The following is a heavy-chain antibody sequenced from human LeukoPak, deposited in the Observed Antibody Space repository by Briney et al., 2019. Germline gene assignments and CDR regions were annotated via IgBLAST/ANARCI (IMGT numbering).Heavy chain of an antibody. CDR2: ISYGGSNK. V-gene: IGHV3-30-3*01. CDR3: ARTSSPYDFWSGYDY. D-gene: IGHD3-3*01. J-gene: IGHJ4*02. Sequence: PGGSLRLSCAASGFTFSSYAMHWVRQAPGKGLEWVAVISYGGSNKYYADSAKGRFTISRDNSKNTLYLQMNSLRAEDTAVYYCARTSSPYDFWSGYDYWGQGTLVTVSS. CDR1: GFTFSSYA.